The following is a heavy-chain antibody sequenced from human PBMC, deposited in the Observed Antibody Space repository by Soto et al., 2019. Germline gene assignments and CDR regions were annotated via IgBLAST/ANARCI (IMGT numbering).Heavy chain of an antibody. CDR3: ARESEDLTSNFDY. CDR2: ISSTTNYI. CDR1: GFTFTRYS. V-gene: IGHV3-21*06. Sequence: GGSLRLYCAASGFTFTRYSMNWVRQAPGKGLEWVSSISSTTNYIYYGDSMKGRFTISRDNAKNSLYLEMNSLRAEDTAVYYCARESEDLTSNFDYWGQGTLVTVSS. J-gene: IGHJ4*02.